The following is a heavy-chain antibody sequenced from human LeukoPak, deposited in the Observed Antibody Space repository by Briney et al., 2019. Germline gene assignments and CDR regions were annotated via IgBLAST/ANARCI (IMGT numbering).Heavy chain of an antibody. D-gene: IGHD3-9*01. V-gene: IGHV1-18*04. CDR2: ISAYNGNT. J-gene: IGHJ4*02. Sequence: ASVKVSCKASGYTFTSYGISWVRQAPGQGLEWMGWISAYNGNTNYAQKLQGRVTVTTDTSTSTAYMELRSLRSDDTAVYYCARAHGGEYDILTGYDDYWGQGTLVTVSS. CDR1: GYTFTSYG. CDR3: ARAHGGEYDILTGYDDY.